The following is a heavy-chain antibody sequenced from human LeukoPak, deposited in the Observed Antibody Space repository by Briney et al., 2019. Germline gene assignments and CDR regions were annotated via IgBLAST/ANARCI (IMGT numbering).Heavy chain of an antibody. CDR2: IYYSGST. D-gene: IGHD3-9*01. Sequence: PSETLSLTCTVPGGSISSYYWSWIRQPPGKGLEWLGYIYYSGSTNYNPSLKSRVTISVDTSKNQFSLKLSSVTAADTAVYYCARDHYDILSFDYWGQGTLVTVSS. CDR3: ARDHYDILSFDY. V-gene: IGHV4-59*12. CDR1: GGSISSYY. J-gene: IGHJ4*02.